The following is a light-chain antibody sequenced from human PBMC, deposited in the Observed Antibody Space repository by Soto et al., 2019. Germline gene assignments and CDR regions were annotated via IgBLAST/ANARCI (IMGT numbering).Light chain of an antibody. CDR2: DAS. J-gene: IGKJ4*01. Sequence: DIQMTQSPSPLSASVGDRVTITCRASQSISTYLNWYQQKPGKAPKLLIYDASNLQTGVPSRFSAYRSETDFTFTISSLQPEDIATYYCQQYDDLPLTFGGGTKVDIK. V-gene: IGKV1-33*01. CDR3: QQYDDLPLT. CDR1: QSISTY.